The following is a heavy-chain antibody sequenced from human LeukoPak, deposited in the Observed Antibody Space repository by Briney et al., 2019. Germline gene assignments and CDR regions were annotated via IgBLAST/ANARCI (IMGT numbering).Heavy chain of an antibody. V-gene: IGHV3-20*04. D-gene: IGHD4/OR15-4a*01. CDR3: ARRAGAYSHPYDY. CDR1: GFTFNNYN. J-gene: IGHJ4*02. Sequence: GGSLRLSCAASGFTFNNYNMNWVRQAPGKGLEWVSGRNGGSTGYADSVKGRFTISRDNAKNSLYLQMNSLRAEDTAVYYCARRAGAYSHPYDYWGQGTLVTVSS. CDR2: RNGGST.